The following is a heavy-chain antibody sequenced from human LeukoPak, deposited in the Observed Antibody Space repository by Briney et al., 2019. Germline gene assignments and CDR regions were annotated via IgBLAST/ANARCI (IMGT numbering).Heavy chain of an antibody. CDR3: ARSSLRGYCSGGSCYSDVYYYCYMDV. Sequence: GTSVKVSCKASGFTFTSSAVQWVRQARGQRLEWIGWIVVGSGNTNYAQKFQERVTITRDMSTSTAYMELSSLRSEDTAVYYCARSSLRGYCSGGSCYSDVYYYCYMDVWGKGTTVTVSS. CDR1: GFTFTSSA. D-gene: IGHD2-15*01. CDR2: IVVGSGNT. J-gene: IGHJ6*03. V-gene: IGHV1-58*01.